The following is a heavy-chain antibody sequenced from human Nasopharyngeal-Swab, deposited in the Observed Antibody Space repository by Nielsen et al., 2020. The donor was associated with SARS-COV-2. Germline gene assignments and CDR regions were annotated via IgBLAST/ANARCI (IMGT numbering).Heavy chain of an antibody. Sequence: PGKGLEWIGYIYYSGSTYYNPSLKSRVTISVDTSKNQFSLKLSSVTAADTAVYYCARDDVYCSSTSCYRAPLNYWGQGTRVTVSS. CDR2: IYYSGST. D-gene: IGHD2-2*01. CDR3: ARDDVYCSSTSCYRAPLNY. J-gene: IGHJ4*02. V-gene: IGHV4-30-4*01.